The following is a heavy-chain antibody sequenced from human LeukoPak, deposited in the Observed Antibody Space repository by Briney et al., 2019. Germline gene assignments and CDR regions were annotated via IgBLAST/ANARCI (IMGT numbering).Heavy chain of an antibody. CDR2: INPNSGGT. Sequence: ASVKVSCKASGYTFTGYYMHWVRQAPGQGLEWMGWINPNSGGTNYAQKFQGRVTMTRDTSISTAYMELSSLRSEDTAVYYCARAYTGHYIGGFDYWGQGTLVTVSS. D-gene: IGHD3-16*01. J-gene: IGHJ4*02. V-gene: IGHV1-2*02. CDR3: ARAYTGHYIGGFDY. CDR1: GYTFTGYY.